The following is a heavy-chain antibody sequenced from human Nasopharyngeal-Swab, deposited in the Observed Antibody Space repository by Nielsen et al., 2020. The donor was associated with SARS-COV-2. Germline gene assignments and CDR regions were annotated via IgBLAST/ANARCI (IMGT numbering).Heavy chain of an antibody. CDR2: ISSSSSYT. Sequence: WIRQCHGQGLEWVSSISSSSSYTYYADSVKGRFTISRDNAKNSLYLQMNSLRAEETAVYYCARHRFGIAVADSDYWGQGTLGTVSS. D-gene: IGHD6-19*01. V-gene: IGHV3-21*01. J-gene: IGHJ4*02. CDR3: ARHRFGIAVADSDY.